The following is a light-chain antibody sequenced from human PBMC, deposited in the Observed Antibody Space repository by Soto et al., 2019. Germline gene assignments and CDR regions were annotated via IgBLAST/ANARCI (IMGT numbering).Light chain of an antibody. Sequence: QSALTQPPSASGSPGQSVTISCTGTSSDVGGYNYVSWYQQHPGKAPKVMIYEVSKRPSGVPGRFSGSKSDNTASLTVSGLQAEDEADYYCSSYAGSNTWVFGGGTKLTV. CDR2: EVS. V-gene: IGLV2-8*01. J-gene: IGLJ3*02. CDR1: SSDVGGYNY. CDR3: SSYAGSNTWV.